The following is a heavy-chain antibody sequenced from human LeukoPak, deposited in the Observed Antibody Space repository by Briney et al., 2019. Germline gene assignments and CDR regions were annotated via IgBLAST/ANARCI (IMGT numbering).Heavy chain of an antibody. Sequence: PGGSLRLSCAASGFTFSDYYMSWIRQAPGKGLEWVSYISSSGSTIYYADSVKGRFTISRDNSKNTLYLQMNSLRAEDTAVYYCAKDFVGVTIFGVAPDAFDIWGQGTMVTVSS. V-gene: IGHV3-11*01. CDR3: AKDFVGVTIFGVAPDAFDI. J-gene: IGHJ3*02. D-gene: IGHD3-3*01. CDR1: GFTFSDYY. CDR2: ISSSGSTI.